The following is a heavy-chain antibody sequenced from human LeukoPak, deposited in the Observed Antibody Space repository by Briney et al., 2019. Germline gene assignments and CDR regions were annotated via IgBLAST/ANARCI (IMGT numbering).Heavy chain of an antibody. CDR3: ASYEAPITPPPYGFDV. D-gene: IGHD5-12*01. V-gene: IGHV4-34*01. CDR1: GGSFSGYY. J-gene: IGHJ6*02. Sequence: PSETLSLTCAVYGGSFSGYYWSWIRQPPGKGLEWIGEINHSGSTNYNPSLKSRVTISVDTSKNQFSLKLTSVTAADTAVYYCASYEAPITPPPYGFDVWGQGTEVTVS. CDR2: INHSGST.